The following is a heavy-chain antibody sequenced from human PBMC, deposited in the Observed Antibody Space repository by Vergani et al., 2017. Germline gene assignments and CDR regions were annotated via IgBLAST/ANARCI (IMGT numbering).Heavy chain of an antibody. D-gene: IGHD6-13*01. CDR1: GFSFSSYW. V-gene: IGHV3-7*01. J-gene: IGHJ4*02. CDR3: ARLLIGYSRNDY. Sequence: EVQLLESGGGLVQPGGSLRLSCAASGFSFSSYWMSWVRQAPGKGLEWVANIKQDGSEKYYVDSVKGRFTISRDNAKNSLYLQMDSLRAEDTAVYYCARLLIGYSRNDYWGQGTLVTVSS. CDR2: IKQDGSEK.